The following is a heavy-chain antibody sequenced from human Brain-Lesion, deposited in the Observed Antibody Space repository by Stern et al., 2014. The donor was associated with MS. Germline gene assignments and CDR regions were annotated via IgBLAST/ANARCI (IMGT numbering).Heavy chain of an antibody. J-gene: IGHJ5*02. Sequence: EVQLLASGGKLIHPGESLRISRAASGVSVSNNYMTWVRQAPGKGLESVXLIDSGGGTYYADSVKGRFTISRDNSKNTLYLQMNNLRAEDTAVYYCARDRTCTGGSCYGTWGQGTLVTVSS. D-gene: IGHD2-15*01. CDR1: GVSVSNNY. CDR2: IDSGGGT. V-gene: IGHV3-53*01. CDR3: ARDRTCTGGSCYGT.